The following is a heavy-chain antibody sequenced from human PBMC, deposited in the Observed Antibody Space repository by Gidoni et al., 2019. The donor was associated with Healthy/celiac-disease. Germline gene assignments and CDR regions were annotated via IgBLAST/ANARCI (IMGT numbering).Heavy chain of an antibody. Sequence: QVQLVQSGAEVKKPGASVKVSCKASGYTFTGYYMHWVRQAPGQGLEWMGWINPNSGGTNYAQKFQGRVTMTRDTSISTAYMELSRLRSDDTAVYYCARDGLHRDYYYGMDVWGQGTTVTVSS. CDR3: ARDGLHRDYYYGMDV. CDR1: GYTFTGYY. J-gene: IGHJ6*02. D-gene: IGHD5-12*01. CDR2: INPNSGGT. V-gene: IGHV1-2*02.